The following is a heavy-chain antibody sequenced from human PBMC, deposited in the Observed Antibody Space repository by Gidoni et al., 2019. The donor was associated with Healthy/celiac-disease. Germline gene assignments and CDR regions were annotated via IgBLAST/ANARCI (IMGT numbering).Heavy chain of an antibody. CDR3: AKDEGLLWFGELFHKASSFDY. D-gene: IGHD3-10*01. CDR2: IGGSGGSP. J-gene: IGHJ4*02. V-gene: IGHV3-23*01. CDR1: GFTFSSYA. Sequence: EVQLLESGGGLVQPGGSLRLSCAASGFTFSSYAMSCVRKAPGKGLGWFSAIGGSGGSPYYADSVKGRFTISRDNSKNTLYLQMNSLRAEDTAVYYCAKDEGLLWFGELFHKASSFDYWGQGTLVTVSS.